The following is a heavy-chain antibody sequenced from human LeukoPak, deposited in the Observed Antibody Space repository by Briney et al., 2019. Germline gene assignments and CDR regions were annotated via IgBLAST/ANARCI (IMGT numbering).Heavy chain of an antibody. CDR1: GFSFGDYA. D-gene: IGHD1-26*01. J-gene: IGHJ3*01. CDR2: VNWNSAYI. Sequence: GGSLRLSRAASGFSFGDYAMHWVRQAPGKGLEWVAGVNWNSAYIGYGDSMKGRVTIYRDNAKKSLYLQMNGLRVEDMALYYCAKGRAELGASRSYAFDVWGQGTMVTVSS. V-gene: IGHV3-9*03. CDR3: AKGRAELGASRSYAFDV.